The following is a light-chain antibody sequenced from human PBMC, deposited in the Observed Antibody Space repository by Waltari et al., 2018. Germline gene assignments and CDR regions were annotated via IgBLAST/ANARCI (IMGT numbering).Light chain of an antibody. CDR3: NSYSSSSSLVL. CDR1: SSDVGTYNY. V-gene: IGLV2-14*03. Sequence: PALTQPASVSGSPGQSITISSTGTSSDVGTYNYVSWYQQHPGKAPKLMIDDVSNRPSGVSDRFSGSKSGNTASLTISGLQAEDEADYYCNSYSSSSSLVLFGGGTKLTVV. J-gene: IGLJ2*01. CDR2: DVS.